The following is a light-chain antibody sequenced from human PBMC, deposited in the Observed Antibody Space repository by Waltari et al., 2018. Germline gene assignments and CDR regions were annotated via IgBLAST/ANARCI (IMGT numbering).Light chain of an antibody. J-gene: IGLJ3*02. CDR1: SSDIGSYNL. CDR2: EDT. CDR3: CSYAGLNSWV. V-gene: IGLV2-23*01. Sequence: QSALTQPASVSGSPGQSITISCTGTSSDIGSYNLVSWYQQHPGKAPKLIIYEDTKRPTGVSNRVSCSKSGNTASLTISGLQLEDETHYFCCSYAGLNSWVFGGGTKLTVL.